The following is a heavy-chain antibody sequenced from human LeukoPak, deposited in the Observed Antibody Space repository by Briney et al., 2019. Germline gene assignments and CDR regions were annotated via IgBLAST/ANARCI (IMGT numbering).Heavy chain of an antibody. Sequence: SETLSLTCGVYGGSFSGYYWSWIRQPPGKGLEWIGEINHSGSTNYNPSLKSRVTISVDTSKNQFSLKLSSVTAADTAVYYCARVVAGYYYYGMDVWGQGTTVTVSS. D-gene: IGHD2-15*01. CDR1: GGSFSGYY. V-gene: IGHV4-34*01. J-gene: IGHJ6*02. CDR3: ARVVAGYYYYGMDV. CDR2: INHSGST.